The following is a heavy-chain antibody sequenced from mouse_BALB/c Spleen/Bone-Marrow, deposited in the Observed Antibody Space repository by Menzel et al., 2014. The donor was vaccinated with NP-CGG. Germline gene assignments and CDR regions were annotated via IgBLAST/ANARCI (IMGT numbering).Heavy chain of an antibody. CDR2: INPYNGAT. Sequence: EVKLQESGPELVKPGASVMISCKASGYSFTGYYMHWVKQSHVKSLEWIGRINPYNGATSYNQNFKDKASLTVDKSSSTAYMELHSLTSEDSAVYYCARGYGNYDYWYFDVWGAGTTVTVSS. CDR3: ARGYGNYDYWYFDV. CDR1: GYSFTGYY. D-gene: IGHD2-1*01. J-gene: IGHJ1*01. V-gene: IGHV1-31*01.